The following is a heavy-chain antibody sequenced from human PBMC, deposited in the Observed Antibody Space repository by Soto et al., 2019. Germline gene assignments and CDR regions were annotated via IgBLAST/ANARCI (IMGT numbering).Heavy chain of an antibody. J-gene: IGHJ4*02. V-gene: IGHV4-39*01. Sequence: SETLSLTCTVSGDSISSSSFYWGWIRQPPGKGLEWSGHIFHTGATYQNPTLKSRLRMSVDTSKNQFSLNLSSVTATDTAVYYFARRRIVPTTNFDYWGQGTLVTVSS. CDR2: IFHTGAT. CDR1: GDSISSSSFY. CDR3: ARRRIVPTTNFDY. D-gene: IGHD1-26*01.